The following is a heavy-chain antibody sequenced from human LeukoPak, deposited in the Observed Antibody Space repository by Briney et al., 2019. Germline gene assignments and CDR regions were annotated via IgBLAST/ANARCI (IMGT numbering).Heavy chain of an antibody. D-gene: IGHD2-2*01. CDR1: GGSISSGSYY. V-gene: IGHV4-61*02. CDR2: IYTSGST. Sequence: PSETLSLTCTVSGGSISSGSYYWSWIRQPAGKGLEWIGRIYTSGSTNYNPSLKSRVTISVDTSKNQFSLKLSSVTAADTAVYYCARDCSSTSCYSGYMDVWGKGTTVTVSS. CDR3: ARDCSSTSCYSGYMDV. J-gene: IGHJ6*03.